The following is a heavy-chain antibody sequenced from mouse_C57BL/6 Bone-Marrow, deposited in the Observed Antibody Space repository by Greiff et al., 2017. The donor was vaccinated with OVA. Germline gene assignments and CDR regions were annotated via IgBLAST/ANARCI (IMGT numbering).Heavy chain of an antibody. CDR3: ASLNWYFDV. CDR1: GYTFTSYW. Sequence: QVQLQQPGAELVKPGASVKLSCKASGYTFTSYWMQWVKQRPGQGLEWIGEIDPSDSYTNYNQKFKGKATLTVATSSSTAYMQLSSLTSEDSAVYYCASLNWYFDVWGTGTTVTVSS. V-gene: IGHV1-50*01. CDR2: IDPSDSYT. J-gene: IGHJ1*03.